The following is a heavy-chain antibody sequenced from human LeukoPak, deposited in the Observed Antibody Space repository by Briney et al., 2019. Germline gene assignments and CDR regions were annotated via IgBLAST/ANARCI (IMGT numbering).Heavy chain of an antibody. Sequence: GASVKVSCKASGYTFTSYGLSWVRQAPGQGLEWMGWISAYNGNTNYAQKLQGRVTMTTDTSTSTAYMELRSLRSDDTAVYYCARDWYSSSWYLSRNYYYYMDVWGKGTTVTVSS. CDR2: ISAYNGNT. D-gene: IGHD6-13*01. CDR3: ARDWYSSSWYLSRNYYYYMDV. J-gene: IGHJ6*03. V-gene: IGHV1-18*01. CDR1: GYTFTSYG.